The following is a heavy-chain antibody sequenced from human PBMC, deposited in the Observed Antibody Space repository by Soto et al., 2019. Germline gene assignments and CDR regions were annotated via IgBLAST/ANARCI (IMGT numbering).Heavy chain of an antibody. D-gene: IGHD1-1*01. CDR1: GGSISSSNW. V-gene: IGHV4-4*02. J-gene: IGHJ4*02. Sequence: QVQLQESGPGLVKPSGTLSLTCAVSGGSISSSNWWSWVRQPPGKGLEWIGEIYHSGSTNYNPSLKRRFTISVDKSNTQFSLKLSSVTAADTAVYYCARGDWNLPLGYWGQGTLVTVSS. CDR2: IYHSGST. CDR3: ARGDWNLPLGY.